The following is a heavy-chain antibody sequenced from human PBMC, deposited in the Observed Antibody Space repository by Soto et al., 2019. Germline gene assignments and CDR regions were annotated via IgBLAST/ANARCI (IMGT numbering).Heavy chain of an antibody. CDR1: GFTFSSYG. Sequence: QVQLVESGGGVVQPGRSLRLSCAASGFTFSSYGMHWVRQAPGKGLEWVAVISYDGSNKYYADSVKGRFTISRDNSKNTLYLQMNSLRAEDTAVYYCAKDQGVVAAPPSDLDYWGQGTLVTVSS. J-gene: IGHJ4*02. CDR2: ISYDGSNK. V-gene: IGHV3-30*18. CDR3: AKDQGVVAAPPSDLDY. D-gene: IGHD2-15*01.